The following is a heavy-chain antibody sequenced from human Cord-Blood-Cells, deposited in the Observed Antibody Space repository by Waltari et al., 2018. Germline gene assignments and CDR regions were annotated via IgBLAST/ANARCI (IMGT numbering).Heavy chain of an antibody. CDR3: ARGWNWNIVVVVAQKGWFDP. CDR1: GGSFSGYY. V-gene: IGHV4-34*01. D-gene: IGHD2-15*01. Sequence: QVQLQQWGAGLLKPSETLSLTCAVHGGSFSGYYWSWIRQPPGKGPEWIGEINHSGRTNYNPSLKSRVTISVDTSKNQFSLKLSSVTAADTAVYYCARGWNWNIVVVVAQKGWFDPWGQGTLVTVSS. J-gene: IGHJ5*02. CDR2: INHSGRT.